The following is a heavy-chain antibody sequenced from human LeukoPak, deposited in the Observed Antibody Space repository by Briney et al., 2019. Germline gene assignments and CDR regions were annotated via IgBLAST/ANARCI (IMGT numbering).Heavy chain of an antibody. V-gene: IGHV3-11*04. CDR2: ISSSGSTI. CDR1: RFTFSDYY. Sequence: PGGSLRLSCAPSRFTFSDYYMIWIRQTPGEGLEWVSYISSSGSTIYYGDSVKGRFTISRDNAKNSLYLQMNSLIAEDTAVYYCARTGDYDFWSGYHFYYYYYMDVWGKGTTVTVSS. D-gene: IGHD3-3*01. J-gene: IGHJ6*03. CDR3: ARTGDYDFWSGYHFYYYYYMDV.